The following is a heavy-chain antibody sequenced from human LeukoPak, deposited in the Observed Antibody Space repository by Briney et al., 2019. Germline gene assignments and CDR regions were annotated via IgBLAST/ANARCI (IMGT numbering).Heavy chain of an antibody. J-gene: IGHJ4*02. CDR3: ARDLSRLLSTWDLFDY. CDR2: INAGNGNT. V-gene: IGHV1-3*01. CDR1: GYTFTSYA. Sequence: GASVKVSCKASGYTFTSYAMHWVRQAPGQRLEWMGWINAGNGNTKYSQKFQGRVTITRDTSASTAYMELSSLRSEDTAVYYCARDLSRLLSTWDLFDYWGQGTLVTVSS. D-gene: IGHD2/OR15-2a*01.